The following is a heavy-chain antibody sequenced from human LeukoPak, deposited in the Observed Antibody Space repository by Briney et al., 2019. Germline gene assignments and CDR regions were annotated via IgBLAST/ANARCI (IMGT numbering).Heavy chain of an antibody. CDR3: ARGKHNWFDP. J-gene: IGHJ5*02. D-gene: IGHD2-21*01. V-gene: IGHV3-13*01. CDR2: IGGDGDT. Sequence: GGSLRLSCAASGFTFSSYDMHWVRHATGKSLEWVSGIGGDGDTYYPDSLKGRFTISRENAKNSLYLQMNSLRAGDTAVYYCARGKHNWFDPWGQGTLVTVSS. CDR1: GFTFSSYD.